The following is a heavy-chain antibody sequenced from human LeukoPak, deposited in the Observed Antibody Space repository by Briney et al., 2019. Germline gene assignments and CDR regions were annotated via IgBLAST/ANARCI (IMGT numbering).Heavy chain of an antibody. D-gene: IGHD6-6*01. J-gene: IGHJ4*02. Sequence: GGSLRLSCAASGFTFSSYSMNWVRQAPGKGLEWVSSISSSSSYIYYADSVKGRFTISRDNAKNSLYLQMDSLRAEDTAVYYCARDRSSSSGRNYFDYWGQGTLVTVSS. CDR3: ARDRSSSSGRNYFDY. V-gene: IGHV3-21*01. CDR2: ISSSSSYI. CDR1: GFTFSSYS.